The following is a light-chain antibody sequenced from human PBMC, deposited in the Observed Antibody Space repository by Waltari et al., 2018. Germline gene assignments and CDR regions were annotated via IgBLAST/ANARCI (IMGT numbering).Light chain of an antibody. CDR3: CSYAGSYIWV. J-gene: IGLJ3*02. V-gene: IGLV2-11*01. CDR1: RPDVGPYYY. CDR2: DVT. Sequence: QSALTPPRSVSGSPGPSVTISCPGPRPDVGPYYYVSWYQQLPDKAPQPMIYDVTKRPSGVPGRFSGSRSGNTASLTISGLQAEDEADYYCCSYAGSYIWVFGGGTKLTVL.